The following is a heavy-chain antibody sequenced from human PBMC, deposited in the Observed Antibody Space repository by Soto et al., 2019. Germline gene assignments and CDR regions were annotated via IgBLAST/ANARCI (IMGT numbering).Heavy chain of an antibody. V-gene: IGHV1-69*06. J-gene: IGHJ5*02. CDR1: GGTFSSYA. CDR2: IIPVFGTA. Sequence: SVKVSCKASGGTFSSYAIGWVRQAPGQGLEWMGGIIPVFGTANYAQKFQGRVTITADKSTSTAYMELSSLRSEDTAVYYCARNAPTVTGWFDPWGQGTLVTVSS. D-gene: IGHD4-17*01. CDR3: ARNAPTVTGWFDP.